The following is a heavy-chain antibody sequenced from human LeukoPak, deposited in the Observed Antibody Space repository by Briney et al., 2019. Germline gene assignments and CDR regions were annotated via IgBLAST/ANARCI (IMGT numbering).Heavy chain of an antibody. CDR3: ARELTVTKGRSDAFDI. CDR1: GGSISSYY. Sequence: PSETLSLTCTVSGGSISSYYWSWIRQPPGKGLEWIGYIYYSGSTNYNPSLKSRVTISVDTPKNQFSLKLSSVTAADTAVYYCARELTVTKGRSDAFDIWGQGTMVTVSS. J-gene: IGHJ3*02. CDR2: IYYSGST. V-gene: IGHV4-59*01. D-gene: IGHD4-17*01.